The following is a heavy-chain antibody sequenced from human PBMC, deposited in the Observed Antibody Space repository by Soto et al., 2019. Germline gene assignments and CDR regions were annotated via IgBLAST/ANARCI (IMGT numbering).Heavy chain of an antibody. Sequence: EVQLVESGGGLVQPGGSLRLSCAASGFTFSSYWMHWVRQAPGKGLVWVSRINSDGSSTSYADSVKGRFTISRDNAKNTLDLQMNSLRAEDTAVYYCARGEYQLLSYYYGMDVWGQGTTVTVSS. D-gene: IGHD2-2*01. CDR2: INSDGSST. CDR1: GFTFSSYW. CDR3: ARGEYQLLSYYYGMDV. J-gene: IGHJ6*02. V-gene: IGHV3-74*01.